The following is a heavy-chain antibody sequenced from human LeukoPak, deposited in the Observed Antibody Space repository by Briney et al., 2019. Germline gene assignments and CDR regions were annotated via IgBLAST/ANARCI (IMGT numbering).Heavy chain of an antibody. CDR1: GFPFSNFA. CDR2: ITFSGVTT. J-gene: IGHJ4*02. V-gene: IGHV3-23*01. Sequence: GGSLRLSCAASGFPFSNFAMSWVRQAPGKGLEWVSSITFSGVTTNYADSVKGRFTISRDNSKNTLYLQMNSLRAEDTAVYYCAKDISGLGTAAQLWGQGTLVTVSS. CDR3: AKDISGLGTAAQL. D-gene: IGHD3-16*01.